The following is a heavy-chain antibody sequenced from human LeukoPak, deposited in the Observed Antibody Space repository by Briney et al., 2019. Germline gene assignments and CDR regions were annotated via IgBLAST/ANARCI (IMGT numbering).Heavy chain of an antibody. CDR2: ISAYNGNT. V-gene: IGHV1-18*01. J-gene: IGHJ4*02. D-gene: IGHD3-10*01. CDR3: ARSGSGSYYIPHDY. CDR1: GYTFTSYG. Sequence: ASVKVSCKASGYTFTSYGISWVRQAPGQGLEWMGWISAYNGNTNYAQKLQGRVTMTTDTSTRTAYMALRSVRSDATDVYYCARSGSGSYYIPHDYWGQGTLVTVSS.